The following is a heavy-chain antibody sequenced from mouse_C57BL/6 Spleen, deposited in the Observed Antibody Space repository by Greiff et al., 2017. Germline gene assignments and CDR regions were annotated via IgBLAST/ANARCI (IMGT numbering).Heavy chain of an antibody. CDR2: ISDGGSYT. V-gene: IGHV5-4*01. CDR1: GFTFSSYA. CDR3: ARDRDYYGSSYRFAY. D-gene: IGHD1-1*01. J-gene: IGHJ3*01. Sequence: EVMLVESGGGLVKPGGSLKLSCAASGFTFSSYAMSWVRQTPEKRLEWVATISDGGSYTYYPDNVKGRFTISRDNAKNNLYLQMSHLKSEDTAMYYCARDRDYYGSSYRFAYWGQGTLVTVSA.